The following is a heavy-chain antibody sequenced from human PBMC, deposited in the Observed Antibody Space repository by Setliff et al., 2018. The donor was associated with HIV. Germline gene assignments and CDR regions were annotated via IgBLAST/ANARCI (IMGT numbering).Heavy chain of an antibody. J-gene: IGHJ4*02. V-gene: IGHV4-59*01. D-gene: IGHD3-10*01. CDR1: GVSISSYY. CDR2: IFPGGAT. Sequence: PSETLSLTCSVSGVSISSYYWSWIRHSPGKGLEWIGIIFPGGATNYNPSLTSRVTISVDTSKNHLFLKLTSVTTADTAVYYCAREPAGSGSGSFGFWGQGTLVTVSS. CDR3: AREPAGSGSGSFGF.